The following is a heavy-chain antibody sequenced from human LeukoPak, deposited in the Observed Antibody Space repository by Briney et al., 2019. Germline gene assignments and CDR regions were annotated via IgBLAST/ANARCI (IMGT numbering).Heavy chain of an antibody. J-gene: IGHJ4*02. V-gene: IGHV3-23*01. Sequence: GGSLRLSCAASGFTFSNYGMSWVRQAPGKGLEWVSTISGSGTYTYYADSVKGRFTFSRDNSKNTLYLQMNSLRAEDTAVYYCAKDQTAAAGYFDYWGQGTLVTLSS. CDR3: AKDQTAAAGYFDY. D-gene: IGHD6-13*01. CDR1: GFTFSNYG. CDR2: ISGSGTYT.